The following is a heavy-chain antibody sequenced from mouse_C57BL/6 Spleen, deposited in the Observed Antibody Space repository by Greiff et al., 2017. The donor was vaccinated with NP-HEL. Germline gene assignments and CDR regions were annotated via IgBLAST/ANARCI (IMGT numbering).Heavy chain of an antibody. CDR1: GYTFTEYT. D-gene: IGHD1-1*01. Sequence: VQLQQSGAELVKPGASVKLSCKASGYTFTEYTIHWVKQRSGQGLEWIGWFYPGSGSIKYNEKFKDKATLTADKSSITVYMELSRLTSEDSAVYFCARHEELYGSSYGDFDYWGKGTTLTVSS. V-gene: IGHV1-62-2*01. CDR2: FYPGSGSI. J-gene: IGHJ2*01. CDR3: ARHEELYGSSYGDFDY.